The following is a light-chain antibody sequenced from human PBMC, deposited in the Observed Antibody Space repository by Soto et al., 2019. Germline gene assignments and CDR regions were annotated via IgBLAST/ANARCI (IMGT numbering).Light chain of an antibody. V-gene: IGLV2-14*03. CDR2: DDS. CDR3: RSYTSSSTLV. CDR1: SGDVGGYTY. J-gene: IGLJ2*01. Sequence: QSALTQPASVSASPGQSITISCTGTSGDVGGYTYVSWYQQHPGKAPKLIIYDDSNRPSGVSNRFSGSKSGNTASLTISGLQAEDEADYYCRSYTSSSTLVFGGGTKLTVL.